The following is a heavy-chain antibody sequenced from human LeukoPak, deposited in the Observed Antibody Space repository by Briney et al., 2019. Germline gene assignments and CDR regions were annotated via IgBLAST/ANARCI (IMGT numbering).Heavy chain of an antibody. D-gene: IGHD3-10*01. Sequence: GGSLRLSCAASGFTFSSHAMSWVRPAPGEGLEWVSAICGSGGSTYYADSVKGRFTISRDNSKNTLYLQMNSLRAEDTAVYYCAKANYYGSGSYFDGGRVIWGQGTLVTVSS. V-gene: IGHV3-23*01. CDR2: ICGSGGST. CDR1: GFTFSSHA. CDR3: AKANYYGSGSYFDGGRVI. J-gene: IGHJ4*02.